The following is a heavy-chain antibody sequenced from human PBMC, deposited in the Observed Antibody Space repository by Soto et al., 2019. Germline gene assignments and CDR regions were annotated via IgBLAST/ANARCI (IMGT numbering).Heavy chain of an antibody. CDR3: ARATYNWHHEY. J-gene: IGHJ4*02. V-gene: IGHV3-21*01. Sequence: GGSLRLSCPVSVFPLEKYGMNWVRQAPERVLEWVSSISFRGDYIYYADSVKGRFTIYRDNARNSLYLQMNRLGVDDTALYFCARATYNWHHEYWGQGTQVTVSS. CDR2: ISFRGDYI. D-gene: IGHD1-20*01. CDR1: VFPLEKYG.